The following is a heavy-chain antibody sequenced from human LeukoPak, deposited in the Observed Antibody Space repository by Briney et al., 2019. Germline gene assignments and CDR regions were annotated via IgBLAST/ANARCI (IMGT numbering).Heavy chain of an antibody. V-gene: IGHV3-23*01. CDR1: GFTFSSYA. D-gene: IGHD3-22*01. CDR2: ISGSGGST. CDR3: ATTVLDYYESSGYYYFDY. J-gene: IGHJ4*02. Sequence: PGGSLRLSCAASGFTFSSYAMSWVRQAPGKGLEWVSAISGSGGSTYYADSVKGRFTISRDNSKNTLYLQMNSLRAEDTAVYYCATTVLDYYESSGYYYFDYWGQGTLVTVSS.